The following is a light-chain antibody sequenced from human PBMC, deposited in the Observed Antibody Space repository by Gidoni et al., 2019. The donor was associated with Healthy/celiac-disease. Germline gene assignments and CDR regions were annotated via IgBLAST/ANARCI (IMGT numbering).Light chain of an antibody. CDR3: SSYTSSSTLGV. CDR2: EVS. V-gene: IGLV2-14*01. CDR1: SSDVGGYNY. J-gene: IGLJ2*01. Sequence: QSALTQPASGSRSPGQSITISCTGTSSDVGGYNYVSWYQQPPGKAPKLIIYEVSNRPSGVSNRFSGSKSGNTASLTISGLQAEDEADYYCSSYTSSSTLGVFGGGTKLTVL.